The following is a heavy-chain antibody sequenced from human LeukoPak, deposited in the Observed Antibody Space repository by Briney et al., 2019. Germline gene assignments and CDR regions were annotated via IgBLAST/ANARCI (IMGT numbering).Heavy chain of an antibody. CDR1: GFTFDNYA. Sequence: GGSLRLSCAASGFTFDNYAMNWVRQAPGNGLQWVLGISGSGVNTYYADSVKGRLTISRDNSKNTLYLQLNSLRGEDTAIYYCARDTSYNYGAHAMDVWGQGTTVTVSS. D-gene: IGHD4/OR15-4a*01. CDR3: ARDTSYNYGAHAMDV. J-gene: IGHJ6*02. V-gene: IGHV3-23*01. CDR2: ISGSGVNT.